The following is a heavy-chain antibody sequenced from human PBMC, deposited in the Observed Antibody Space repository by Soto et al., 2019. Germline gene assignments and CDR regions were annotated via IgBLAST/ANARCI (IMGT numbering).Heavy chain of an antibody. CDR2: IWYNGSNK. Sequence: GVTLRLSCAACGFTFSSYAMQWVRQAPGKGLECVAVIWYNGSNKYYADSVKGRFTISRDNSKNTLYLQMNSLRAEDTAVYYCAREASGYYYYYYMDVWGKGTTVTVSS. CDR1: GFTFSSYA. V-gene: IGHV3-33*08. J-gene: IGHJ6*03. D-gene: IGHD6-19*01. CDR3: AREASGYYYYYYMDV.